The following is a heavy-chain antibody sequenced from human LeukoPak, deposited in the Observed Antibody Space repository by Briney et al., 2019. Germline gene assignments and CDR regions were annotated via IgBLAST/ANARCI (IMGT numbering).Heavy chain of an antibody. CDR2: LKSKTDGGTT. CDR3: AAGVGTTDFDY. V-gene: IGHV3-15*01. Sequence: GGSLRLSCAASGFTFSNAWMSWVRQAPGKGLEWVGRLKSKTDGGTTDYAAPVKGRFTISRDDSKNTLYLQMNSLKTEDTAVYFCAAGVGTTDFDYWGQGTLVTVSS. J-gene: IGHJ4*02. CDR1: GFTFSNAW. D-gene: IGHD1-26*01.